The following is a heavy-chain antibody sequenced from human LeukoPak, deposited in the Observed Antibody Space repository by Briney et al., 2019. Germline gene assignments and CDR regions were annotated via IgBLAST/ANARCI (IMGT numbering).Heavy chain of an antibody. CDR1: GGSFSGYY. CDR3: AQEYDFWSGLTDY. CDR2: IYTSGYT. Sequence: SETLSLTCTVSGGSFSGYYWSWIRQPAGEGLEWIGRIYTSGYTNYNPSLKSRVTMSVDTPKNQFSLKLSSVTAADTAVYYCAQEYDFWSGLTDYWGQGTLVTVS. V-gene: IGHV4-4*07. J-gene: IGHJ4*02. D-gene: IGHD3-3*01.